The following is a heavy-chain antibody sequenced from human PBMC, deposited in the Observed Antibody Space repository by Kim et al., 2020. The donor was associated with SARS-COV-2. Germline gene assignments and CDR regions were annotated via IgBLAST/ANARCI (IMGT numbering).Heavy chain of an antibody. D-gene: IGHD2-15*01. J-gene: IGHJ4*02. CDR2: ISGSGGST. V-gene: IGHV3-23*01. CDR1: VFTFSSYA. Sequence: GGSLRLSCAASVFTFSSYAMSWVRQAPGKGLEWVSAISGSGGSTYYADSVKGRFTISRDNSKNTLYLQMNSLRAEDTAVYYCAKDPYCSGGSCSAPDWGQGTLVTVSS. CDR3: AKDPYCSGGSCSAPD.